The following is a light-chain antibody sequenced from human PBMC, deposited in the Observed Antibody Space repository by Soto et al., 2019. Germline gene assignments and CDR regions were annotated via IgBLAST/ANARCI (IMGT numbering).Light chain of an antibody. CDR2: EVS. Sequence: QSVLTQPPSASGSPGQSVTISCTGVRSDVGGKNYVSWYQQHPGKAPQLMIYEVSKRASGVPDRFSGSKYGNTVSLTVSGLQAEDQADYYCSSYAGSLVFGGGTKLTVL. J-gene: IGLJ2*01. V-gene: IGLV2-8*01. CDR3: SSYAGSLV. CDR1: RSDVGGKNY.